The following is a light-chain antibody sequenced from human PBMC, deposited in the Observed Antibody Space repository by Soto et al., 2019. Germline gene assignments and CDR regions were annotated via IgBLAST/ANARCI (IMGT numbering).Light chain of an antibody. V-gene: IGLV1-44*01. CDR3: AAWDDSLNGLV. Sequence: QSVRTQPPSASGTPGQRVTISCSGRSSNIGSNTVNWYQQLPGTAPKLLIYNNNQRPSGVPDRFSGSKAGTSASLAISGLQYEDEADYYCAAWDDSLNGLVFGTGTKVTVL. CDR2: NNN. CDR1: SSNIGSNT. J-gene: IGLJ1*01.